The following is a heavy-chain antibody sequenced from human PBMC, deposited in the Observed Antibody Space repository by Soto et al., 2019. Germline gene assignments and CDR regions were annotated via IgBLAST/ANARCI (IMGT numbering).Heavy chain of an antibody. J-gene: IGHJ2*01. V-gene: IGHV3-23*01. D-gene: IGHD2-15*01. Sequence: LRLSCAASGFTFSSYAMTWVRQAPGKGLEWVSSISFSDGGTYYADSVKGRLTISRDNSKNTLFLQMNSLRVEDTAVYYCVKDDRILGRRYFDLWGRGTLVTVSS. CDR3: VKDDRILGRRYFDL. CDR2: ISFSDGGT. CDR1: GFTFSSYA.